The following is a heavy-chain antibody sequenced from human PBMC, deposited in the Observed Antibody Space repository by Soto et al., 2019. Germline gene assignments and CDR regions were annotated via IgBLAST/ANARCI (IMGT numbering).Heavy chain of an antibody. Sequence: SATLSLTCAVYGGSFSGYYWSWIRQPPGKGLEWIGEINHSGSTNYNPSLKSRVTISVDTSKNQFSLKLSSVTAADTAVYYCARDRYSYGGFDNWGQGTLVTVSS. CDR1: GGSFSGYY. J-gene: IGHJ4*02. D-gene: IGHD5-18*01. CDR2: INHSGST. V-gene: IGHV4-34*01. CDR3: ARDRYSYGGFDN.